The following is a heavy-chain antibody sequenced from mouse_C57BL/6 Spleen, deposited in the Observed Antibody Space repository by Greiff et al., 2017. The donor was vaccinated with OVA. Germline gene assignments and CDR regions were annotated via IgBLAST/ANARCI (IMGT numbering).Heavy chain of an antibody. V-gene: IGHV1-9*01. Sequence: VKLVESGAELMKPGASVKLSCKATGYTFTGYWIEWVKQRPGHGLEWIGEILPGSGSTNYNEKFKGKATFTADTSSNTAYMQLSSLTTEDSAIYYCARGQFITTVVATDYAMDYWGQGTSVTVSS. D-gene: IGHD1-1*01. CDR2: ILPGSGST. J-gene: IGHJ4*01. CDR3: ARGQFITTVVATDYAMDY. CDR1: GYTFTGYW.